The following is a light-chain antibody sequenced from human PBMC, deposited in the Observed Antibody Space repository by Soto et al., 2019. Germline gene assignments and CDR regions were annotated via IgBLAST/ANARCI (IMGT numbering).Light chain of an antibody. CDR1: QIIGSC. CDR3: QQYNDFQYT. V-gene: IGKV1-5*03. Sequence: DIPMTQSPSTLSASVGDGVTITCRASQIIGSCLAWYQQKPGKAPKLLIYKATNLQSGVPSRFSGSGSGTDFSLTISSLQPEDSATYFCQQYNDFQYTFGPGTKLEI. CDR2: KAT. J-gene: IGKJ2*01.